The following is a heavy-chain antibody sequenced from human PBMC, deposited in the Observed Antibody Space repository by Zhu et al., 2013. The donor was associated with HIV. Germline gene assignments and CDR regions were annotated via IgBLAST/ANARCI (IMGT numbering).Heavy chain of an antibody. V-gene: IGHV1-46*01. CDR2: INPSGGST. D-gene: IGHD6-13*01. CDR3: ARDGGISSSWYDVGTGYYYYGMDV. Sequence: QVQLVQSGAEVKKPGASVKVSCKASGYTFTSYYMHWVRQAPGQGLEWMGIINPSGGSTSYAQKFQGRVTMTRDTSTSTVYMELSSLRSEDTAVYYCARDGGISSSWYDVGTGYYYYGMDVWGQGTTVTVSS. CDR1: GYTFTSYY. J-gene: IGHJ6*02.